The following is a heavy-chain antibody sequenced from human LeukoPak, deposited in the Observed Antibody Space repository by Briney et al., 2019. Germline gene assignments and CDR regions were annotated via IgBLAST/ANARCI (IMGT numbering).Heavy chain of an antibody. V-gene: IGHV3-23*01. CDR2: ISGSGGST. CDR1: GFTFSSYA. CDR3: AKRGSIVGATFYDY. Sequence: PGGSPRLSCAASGFTFSSYAMSWVRQAPGKGPEWVSAISGSGGSTYYADSVKGRFTISRDNSKNTLYLQMNSLRAEDTAVYYCAKRGSIVGATFYDYWGQGTLVTVSS. J-gene: IGHJ4*02. D-gene: IGHD1-26*01.